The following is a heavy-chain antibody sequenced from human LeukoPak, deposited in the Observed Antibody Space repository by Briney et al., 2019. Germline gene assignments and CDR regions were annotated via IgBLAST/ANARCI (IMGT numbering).Heavy chain of an antibody. D-gene: IGHD4/OR15-4a*01. CDR1: GFTFDDYA. V-gene: IGHV3-9*01. CDR3: FSLTYDY. J-gene: IGHJ4*02. CDR2: ISWNSGSI. Sequence: GGSLRLSCAASGFTFDDYAMHWVRQAPGKGLEWVSGISWNSGSIGYADSVKGRFTISRDKSKNTLYLQMNSLRVEDTAVYYCFSLTYDYWGQGTLVSVSS.